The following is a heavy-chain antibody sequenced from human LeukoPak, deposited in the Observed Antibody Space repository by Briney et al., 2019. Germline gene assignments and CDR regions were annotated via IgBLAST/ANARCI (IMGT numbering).Heavy chain of an antibody. V-gene: IGHV4-4*07. CDR2: IYTSGST. CDR1: GGSISSYY. CDR3: GRAPNDEYPGYYYYMDV. Sequence: PSETLSLTCTVSGGSISSYYWSWIRQPAGKGLEWIGRIYTSGSTNYNPSLKSRVTMSVDTSKNQFSLKLSSVTAADTAVYYCGRAPNDEYPGYYYYMDVWGKGTTVTVSS. D-gene: IGHD1-1*01. J-gene: IGHJ6*03.